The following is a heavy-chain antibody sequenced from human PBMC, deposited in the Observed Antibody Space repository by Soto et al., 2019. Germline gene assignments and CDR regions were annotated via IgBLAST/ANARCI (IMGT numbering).Heavy chain of an antibody. CDR1: GFTFSSYA. CDR2: TSGGGGST. CDR3: AKYSSTYYLYSHMDV. V-gene: IGHV3-23*01. D-gene: IGHD3-10*01. Sequence: GGSLRLSCAASGFTFSSYAMSWVRQAPGKGLEWVSATSGGGGSTYNVDSVKGRFTISRDNSKSTLYLQMNRLRAEDTAVYFCAKYSSTYYLYSHMDVWGKGTTVTVSS. J-gene: IGHJ6*03.